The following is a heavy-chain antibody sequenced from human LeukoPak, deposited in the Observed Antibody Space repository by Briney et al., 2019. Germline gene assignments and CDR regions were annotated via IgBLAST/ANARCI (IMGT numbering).Heavy chain of an antibody. CDR3: ASTPYYDFWSGYYTSGYYYGMDV. CDR2: IYYSGST. D-gene: IGHD3-3*01. CDR1: GGSFSGYY. Sequence: NPSETLSLTCAVYGGSFSGYYWSWIRQPPGKGLEWIGYIYYSGSTNYNPSLKSRVTISVDTSKNQFSLKLSSVTAADTAVYYCASTPYYDFWSGYYTSGYYYGMDVWGQGTTVTVSS. J-gene: IGHJ6*02. V-gene: IGHV4-59*08.